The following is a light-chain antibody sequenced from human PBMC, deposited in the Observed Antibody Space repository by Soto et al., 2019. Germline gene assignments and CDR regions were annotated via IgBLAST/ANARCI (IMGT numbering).Light chain of an antibody. CDR3: QQYSSSPLP. Sequence: DIPLTQSPSFVSAFVGDRVTISCRANEDISHNLNWYQQKPGRAPQLVSYETSTLLFGVPSRFSGSGSGTEFTLRISGLQPGDVAVYYCQQYSSSPLPFGGGTRVEVK. CDR1: EDISHN. CDR2: ETS. J-gene: IGKJ4*01. V-gene: IGKV1-9*01.